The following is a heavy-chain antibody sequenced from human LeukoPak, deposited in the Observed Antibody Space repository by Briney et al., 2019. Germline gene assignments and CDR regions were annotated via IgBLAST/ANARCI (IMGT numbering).Heavy chain of an antibody. D-gene: IGHD3-22*01. CDR2: ITNNGGST. Sequence: PGGSLRLSCSASGFTFNTHAMHWVRQAPGKGLEYVSSITNNGGSTYYADSVKGRFTISRDSSKNTLYLQMSSLRAEDTAVYYCVSQAVGYYSGPFDYWGQGTLVTVSS. J-gene: IGHJ4*02. V-gene: IGHV3-64D*06. CDR1: GFTFNTHA. CDR3: VSQAVGYYSGPFDY.